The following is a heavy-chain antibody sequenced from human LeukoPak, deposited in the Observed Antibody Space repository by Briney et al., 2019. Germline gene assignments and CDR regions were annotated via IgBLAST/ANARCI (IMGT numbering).Heavy chain of an antibody. CDR1: GGSISSGSYY. J-gene: IGHJ4*02. CDR2: IYTSGST. Sequence: SQTLSLTCTVSGGSISSGSYYWIWIRQPAGKGLEWIGRIYTSGSTNYNPSLKSRVTISVDTSKNQFSLKLSSVTAADTAVYYCARGLSSGWYYFDYWGQGTLVTVSS. CDR3: ARGLSSGWYYFDY. V-gene: IGHV4-61*02. D-gene: IGHD6-19*01.